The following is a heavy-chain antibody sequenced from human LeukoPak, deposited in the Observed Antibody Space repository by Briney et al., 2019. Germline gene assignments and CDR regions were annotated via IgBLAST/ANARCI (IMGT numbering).Heavy chain of an antibody. J-gene: IGHJ4*02. CDR1: GFNFSNYA. Sequence: GGSLRLSCAASGFNFSNYAMTWVRQAPGKGLEWVSTVNSNDRPYYADSVKGRFIISRDNSKNTLYLQMNSLRAEDTAVYYCAKGDHYYGSGTYYTFDYWGQGTLVTVSS. V-gene: IGHV3-23*01. D-gene: IGHD3-10*01. CDR2: VNSNDRP. CDR3: AKGDHYYGSGTYYTFDY.